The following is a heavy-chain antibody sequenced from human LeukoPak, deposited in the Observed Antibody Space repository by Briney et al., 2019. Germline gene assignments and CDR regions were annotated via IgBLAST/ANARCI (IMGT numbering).Heavy chain of an antibody. D-gene: IGHD3-3*01. J-gene: IGHJ4*02. CDR1: GFTFSSYP. CDR2: ISYDGRNK. Sequence: PGRSLRLSCSASGFTFSSYPMHWVRQAPGKGLEWVAVISYDGRNKYYVDSVKGRFTISRDNTKNTLYVQMNSLRDEDTAVYHCARRGAWSGFYDYWGQGTLVTVSS. CDR3: ARRGAWSGFYDY. V-gene: IGHV3-30*04.